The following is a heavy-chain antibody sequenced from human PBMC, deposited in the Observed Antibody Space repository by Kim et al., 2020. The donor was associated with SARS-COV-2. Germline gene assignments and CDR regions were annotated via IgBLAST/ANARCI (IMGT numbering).Heavy chain of an antibody. CDR2: MNPNSGNT. D-gene: IGHD3-16*01. CDR3: VRGKGGF. V-gene: IGHV1-8*01. J-gene: IGHJ4*02. CDR1: GYTFTNFD. Sequence: ASVKVSCKASGYTFTNFDINWVRQATGQGLEWMGWMNPNSGNTGYAQKFQGRVTMTTDTSIMTAYMELSSLTSDDTAVYYCVRGKGGFWGQGTLVTVSS.